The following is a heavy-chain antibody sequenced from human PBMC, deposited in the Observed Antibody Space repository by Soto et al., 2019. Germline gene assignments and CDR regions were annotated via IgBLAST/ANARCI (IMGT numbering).Heavy chain of an antibody. V-gene: IGHV1-69*02. Sequence: QVQLVQSGAEVKKPGSSVKVSCKASGGTFSSYTISWVRQAPGQGLEWMGRIIPILGIANYAQKFQGRVTITADKSTSTAYMELSSLRSEDTAVYYCARGGSGSYYKDAFDIWGQGTMATVSS. D-gene: IGHD3-10*01. CDR3: ARGGSGSYYKDAFDI. CDR1: GGTFSSYT. CDR2: IIPILGIA. J-gene: IGHJ3*02.